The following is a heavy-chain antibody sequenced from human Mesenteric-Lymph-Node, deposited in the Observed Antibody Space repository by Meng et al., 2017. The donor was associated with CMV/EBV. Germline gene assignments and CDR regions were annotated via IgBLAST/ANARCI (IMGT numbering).Heavy chain of an antibody. V-gene: IGHV3-21*01. CDR1: GVTFSSYR. CDR3: ARGQGYQVLYGDAFDI. CDR2: ITSSSSSI. Sequence: GVTFSSYRMSWVRQAPGKGLEWVSSITSSSSSIYYGDSVKGRFTISRDNAKNSLYLQMNSLRAEDTAVYFCARGQGYQVLYGDAFDIWGQGTMVTVSS. J-gene: IGHJ3*02. D-gene: IGHD2-2*02.